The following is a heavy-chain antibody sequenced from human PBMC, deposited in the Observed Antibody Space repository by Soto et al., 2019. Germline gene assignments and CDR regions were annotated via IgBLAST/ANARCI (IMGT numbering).Heavy chain of an antibody. CDR2: INHSGST. D-gene: IGHD6-6*01. CDR3: ARDRRPPPIGCYYYYGMDV. CDR1: GGSFSAYY. Sequence: SETLSLTCAVYGGSFSAYYWTWIRQPPGKGLEWLGEINHSGSTNYNPSLKSRVTISVDMSKTQFSLKLSSVTAADTAVYYCARDRRPPPIGCYYYYGMDVWGQGTTVTVSS. V-gene: IGHV4-34*01. J-gene: IGHJ6*02.